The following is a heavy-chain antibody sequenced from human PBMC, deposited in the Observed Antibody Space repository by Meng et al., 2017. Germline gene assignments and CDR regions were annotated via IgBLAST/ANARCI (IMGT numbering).Heavy chain of an antibody. J-gene: IGHJ5*02. CDR2: IIPIFGTA. CDR1: GGTFRSYA. Sequence: HVHVVASWAEVKKHGASVKVSCKASGGTFRSYAISWVRQAPGQGLEWMGGIIPIFGTANYAQKFQGRVTITADESTSTAYMELSSLRSEDTAVYYCARDESYIAVAGPNGFDPWGQGTLVTVSS. CDR3: ARDESYIAVAGPNGFDP. V-gene: IGHV1-69*01. D-gene: IGHD6-19*01.